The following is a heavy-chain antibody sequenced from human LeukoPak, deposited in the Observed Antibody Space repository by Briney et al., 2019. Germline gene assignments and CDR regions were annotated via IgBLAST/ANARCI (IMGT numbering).Heavy chain of an antibody. J-gene: IGHJ4*02. CDR2: INHSGST. Sequence: SETLSLTCAVYGGSFSGYYWRWIRQPPGKGVEWNGEINHSGSTNYNPSLKSRVTISVDTSKNQFSLKLSSVTAADTAVYYCARGGYYDSSGYYSQFDYWGQGTLVTVSS. V-gene: IGHV4-34*01. D-gene: IGHD3-22*01. CDR3: ARGGYYDSSGYYSQFDY. CDR1: GGSFSGYY.